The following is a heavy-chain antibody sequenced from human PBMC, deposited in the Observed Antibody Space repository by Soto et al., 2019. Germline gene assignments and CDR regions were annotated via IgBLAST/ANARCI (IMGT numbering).Heavy chain of an antibody. V-gene: IGHV4-39*01. Sequence: PSETLSLTCTDSGGSISSSSYYWGWIRQPPGKGLECIGNIHYGGSTYYNPSLKSRVTISVDMSKNQFSLKLSSVTAADSAVYYCARGIGYYFDYWGQGTLVTVSS. J-gene: IGHJ4*02. CDR3: ARGIGYYFDY. CDR1: GGSISSSSYY. CDR2: IHYGGST. D-gene: IGHD5-12*01.